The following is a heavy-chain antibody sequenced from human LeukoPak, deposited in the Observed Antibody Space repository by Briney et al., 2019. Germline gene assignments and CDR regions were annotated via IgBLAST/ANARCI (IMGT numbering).Heavy chain of an antibody. CDR2: ISDSGANT. J-gene: IGHJ1*01. D-gene: IGHD1/OR15-1a*01. CDR3: AKGGEQVTWNFQN. Sequence: PGRSLRLSCAASGFTFSSYGMHWVRQAPGKGLEWVSIISDSGANTYYADSVRGRFTISRGNSKNTLHLQMNSLRAEDTAVYYCAKGGEQVTWNFQNWGQGTLVTVSS. V-gene: IGHV3-23*01. CDR1: GFTFSSYG.